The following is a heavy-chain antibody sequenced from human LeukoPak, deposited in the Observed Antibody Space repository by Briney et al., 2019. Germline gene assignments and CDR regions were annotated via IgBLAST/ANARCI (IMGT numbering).Heavy chain of an antibody. CDR2: ISWNSGSI. CDR3: ARGRSNIVVLPAAPSYGALYYFDY. D-gene: IGHD2-2*01. CDR1: GFTFDDYA. V-gene: IGHV3-9*01. J-gene: IGHJ4*02. Sequence: PGGSLRLSCAASGFTFDDYAMHWVRQAPGKGLEWVSGISWNSGSIGYADSVKGRFTISRDNAKNSLYLQMNSLRAEDTAVYYCARGRSNIVVLPAAPSYGALYYFDYWGQGTLVTVSS.